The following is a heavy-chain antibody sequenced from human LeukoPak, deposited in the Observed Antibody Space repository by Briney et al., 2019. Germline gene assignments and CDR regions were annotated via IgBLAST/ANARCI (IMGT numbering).Heavy chain of an antibody. D-gene: IGHD3-10*01. CDR2: INHSGST. J-gene: IGHJ4*02. CDR3: ARHYRETKLLWFGELPGPFDY. V-gene: IGHV4-34*01. CDR1: GGSFSGYY. Sequence: MPSETLSLTCAVYGGSFSGYYWSWIRQPPGKGLEWIGEINHSGSTNYNPSLKSRVTISVDTSKNQFSLKLSSVTAADTAVYYCARHYRETKLLWFGELPGPFDYWGQGTLVTVSS.